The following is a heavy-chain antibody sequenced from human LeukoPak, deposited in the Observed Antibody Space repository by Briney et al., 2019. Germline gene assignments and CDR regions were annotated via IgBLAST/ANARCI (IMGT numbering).Heavy chain of an antibody. CDR2: ISGSGGST. CDR3: AKVLSVGGTGWYWGDFDY. V-gene: IGHV3-23*01. Sequence: PGGSLRLSCAASGFTFSSYAMSWVRQAPGKGLKWVSTISGSGGSTYSADSVKGRFTISRDNSKNTLYLQMNSLRAEDTAVYYCAKVLSVGGTGWYWGDFDYWGQGTLVTVSS. J-gene: IGHJ4*02. D-gene: IGHD6-19*01. CDR1: GFTFSSYA.